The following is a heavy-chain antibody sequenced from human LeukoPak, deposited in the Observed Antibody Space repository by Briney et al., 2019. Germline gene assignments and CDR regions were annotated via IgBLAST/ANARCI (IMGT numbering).Heavy chain of an antibody. D-gene: IGHD3-10*01. CDR1: GGSFSGYY. Sequence: PSETLSLTCAVYGGSFSGYYWSWIRQPPGKGLEWIGEINHSGSTNYNPSLKSRVTISVDTSKNQFSLKLSSVTDADTAVYYCARRTYYYGSGKGRPFDPWGQGTLVTVSS. CDR2: INHSGST. V-gene: IGHV4-34*01. J-gene: IGHJ5*02. CDR3: ARRTYYYGSGKGRPFDP.